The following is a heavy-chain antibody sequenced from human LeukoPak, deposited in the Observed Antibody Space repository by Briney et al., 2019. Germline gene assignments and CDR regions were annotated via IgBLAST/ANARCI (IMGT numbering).Heavy chain of an antibody. Sequence: SDTLSLTCAVYGGSISSRSYYWGWLRQPPGTGLEWLGSIYYSGSTYYSPSLKSRVTISVDTSKNQFSLNLSSVTATDTAVYYCARHGGSYYFDYWGQGTQVTVSS. CDR2: IYYSGST. D-gene: IGHD3-16*01. CDR3: ARHGGSYYFDY. J-gene: IGHJ4*02. V-gene: IGHV4-39*01. CDR1: GGSISSRSYY.